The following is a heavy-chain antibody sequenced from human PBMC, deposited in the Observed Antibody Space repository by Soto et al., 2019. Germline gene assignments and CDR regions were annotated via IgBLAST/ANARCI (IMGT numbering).Heavy chain of an antibody. Sequence: EVQLVEFGGTLVQPGGSLRLSCAASGFDASVNYMTWVRQGPGKGLQWVSVINNAGTTFYADSVKGGFTLSRDNSKNTVYLQMNSLRVEDTAMYYCVRENYYYGMDVWGQGTAVTVSS. J-gene: IGHJ6*02. CDR3: VRENYYYGMDV. V-gene: IGHV3-66*01. CDR1: GFDASVNY. CDR2: INNAGTT.